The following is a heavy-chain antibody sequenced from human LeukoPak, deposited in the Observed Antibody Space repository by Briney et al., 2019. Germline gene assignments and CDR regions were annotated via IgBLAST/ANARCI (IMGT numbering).Heavy chain of an antibody. D-gene: IGHD2-2*02. CDR2: INAGNGNT. CDR3: ARDIGYCSSTSCYSAFDI. V-gene: IGHV1-3*01. CDR1: GYTFTSYA. Sequence: ASVKVSCKASGYTFTSYAMHWVRQAPGQRLEWMGWINAGNGNTKYSQKFQGRVTITRDTSASTAYMELSSLRSEDTAVYYCARDIGYCSSTSCYSAFDIWGQGTMVTVSS. J-gene: IGHJ3*02.